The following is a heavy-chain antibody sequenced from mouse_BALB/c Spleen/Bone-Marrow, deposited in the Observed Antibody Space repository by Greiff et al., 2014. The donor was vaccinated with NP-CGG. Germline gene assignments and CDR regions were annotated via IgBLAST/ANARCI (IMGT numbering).Heavy chain of an antibody. CDR3: AFITAIAY. CDR2: VGGGDSYT. Sequence: EVHLVESGGDLVEPGGSLKLSCAASGFTFSSYGMSWVRQTPDKRLEWVATVGGGDSYTYYPDFVKGRFTISRDIAKNTLYLHRSSLKSEDTAMYDCAFITAIAYWGQGTLVTVSA. CDR1: GFTFSSYG. J-gene: IGHJ3*01. V-gene: IGHV5-6*01. D-gene: IGHD1-1*01.